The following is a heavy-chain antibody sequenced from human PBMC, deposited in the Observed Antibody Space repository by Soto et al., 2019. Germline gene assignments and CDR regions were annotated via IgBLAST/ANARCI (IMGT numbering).Heavy chain of an antibody. V-gene: IGHV5-51*01. Sequence: GESLKISCKGSGYSFTSYWIGWVRQMPGKGLEWMGIIYPGDSDTRYSPSFQGQVTISADKSISTAYLQWSSLKASDTAMYYCARGVPYYYGSGSKFDYWGQGTLVTVSS. D-gene: IGHD3-10*01. CDR3: ARGVPYYYGSGSKFDY. CDR2: IYPGDSDT. J-gene: IGHJ4*02. CDR1: GYSFTSYW.